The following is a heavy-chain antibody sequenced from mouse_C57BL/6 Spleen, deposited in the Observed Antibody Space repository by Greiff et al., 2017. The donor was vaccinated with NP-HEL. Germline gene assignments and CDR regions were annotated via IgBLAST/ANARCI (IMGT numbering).Heavy chain of an antibody. Sequence: VQLQQPGAELVKPGASVKLSCKASGYTFTSYWMHWVKQRPGQGLEWIGMIHPNSGSTNYNEKFKSKATLTVDKSSSTAYMQLSSLTSEDSAVYYCARGGELRRAMDYWGQGTSVTVSS. CDR3: ARGGELRRAMDY. D-gene: IGHD1-1*01. CDR1: GYTFTSYW. J-gene: IGHJ4*01. CDR2: IHPNSGST. V-gene: IGHV1-64*01.